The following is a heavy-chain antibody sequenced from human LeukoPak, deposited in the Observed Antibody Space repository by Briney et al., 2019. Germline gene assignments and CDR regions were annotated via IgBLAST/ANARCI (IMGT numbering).Heavy chain of an antibody. V-gene: IGHV3-30*02. D-gene: IGHD2-21*01. Sequence: GGSLRLSCVASGFIFTTHGMHWVRQAPGKRPQWVAFIRNDGSDEYYADSVKGRFTISRDTSKNTLYVQMSSLRPEDTALYYCARDADWAFDYWGQGTLVTVSS. J-gene: IGHJ4*02. CDR1: GFIFTTHG. CDR2: IRNDGSDE. CDR3: ARDADWAFDY.